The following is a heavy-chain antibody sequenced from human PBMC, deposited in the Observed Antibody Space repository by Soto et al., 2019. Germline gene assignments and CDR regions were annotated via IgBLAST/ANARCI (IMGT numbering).Heavy chain of an antibody. D-gene: IGHD3-3*01. V-gene: IGHV1-69*13. CDR1: GGTFSGYA. J-gene: IGHJ3*02. Sequence: QVQVVQSGAEVKKPGSSVKVSCKASGGTFSGYAISWVRQAPGQGIEWMGGIVPMFGTAKYAPKFQDRVTITADESTNTAYVELSSLRFEDTAVYYCARGRRAAYDFWSGIVSFDICGQGTKVTVSS. CDR3: ARGRRAAYDFWSGIVSFDI. CDR2: IVPMFGTA.